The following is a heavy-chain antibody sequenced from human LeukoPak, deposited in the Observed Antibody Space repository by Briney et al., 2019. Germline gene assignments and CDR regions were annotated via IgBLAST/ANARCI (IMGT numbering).Heavy chain of an antibody. CDR2: ITWNTGSI. Sequence: SLRLSCAASLFSFDDYAMHWVPHAPRKGLEWVSRITWNTGSIGYADSVKGRFTISRDNAKNSLYLQMNSLRAEDTALYYCAKEFGSRSVLRYFDWLYYFDYWGQGTLVTVSS. J-gene: IGHJ4*02. CDR3: AKEFGSRSVLRYFDWLYYFDY. D-gene: IGHD3-9*01. V-gene: IGHV3-9*01. CDR1: LFSFDDYA.